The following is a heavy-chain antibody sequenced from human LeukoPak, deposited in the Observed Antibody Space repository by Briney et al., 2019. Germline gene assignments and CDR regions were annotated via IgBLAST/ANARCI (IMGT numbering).Heavy chain of an antibody. CDR1: GYTFSTYH. Sequence: ASVKVSCKASGYTFSTYHMNWVRQAPGQGLEWMGTISPSNGNTNYAQSFRGRVTMTRDTSTSAVYMELTSLTSEDTAVYYCVREASGGYFDYWGQGTQVTVSS. CDR2: ISPSNGNT. CDR3: VREASGGYFDY. J-gene: IGHJ4*02. D-gene: IGHD3-16*01. V-gene: IGHV1-46*01.